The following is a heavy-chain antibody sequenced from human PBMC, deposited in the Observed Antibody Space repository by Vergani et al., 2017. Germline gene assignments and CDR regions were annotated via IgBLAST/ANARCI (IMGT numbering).Heavy chain of an antibody. CDR1: GYTFTSYG. D-gene: IGHD3-3*01. J-gene: IGHJ6*03. V-gene: IGHV1-18*01. CDR2: ISAYNGNT. CDR3: ARDPEGFWSGYYTFGYYYYMDV. Sequence: QVQLVQSGAEVKKPGASVKVSCKASGYTFTSYGISWVRQAPGQGLEWMGWISAYNGNTNYAQKLQGRVTMTTDTSTSTAYMELRSLRSDDTAVYYCARDPEGFWSGYYTFGYYYYMDVWGKGTTVTVSS.